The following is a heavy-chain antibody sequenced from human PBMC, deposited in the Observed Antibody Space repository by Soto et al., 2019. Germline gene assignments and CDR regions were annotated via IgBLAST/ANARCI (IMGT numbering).Heavy chain of an antibody. V-gene: IGHV4-59*01. CDR2: IYYSGST. Sequence: SETLSLTCTVSGGSISSYYWSWIRQPPGKGLEWIGYIYYSGSTNYNPSLKSRVTISVDTSKNQFSLKLSSVTAADTAVYYCARAIGTVTTNYYYGMDVWGQGTTVTVSS. CDR1: GGSISSYY. D-gene: IGHD4-17*01. J-gene: IGHJ6*02. CDR3: ARAIGTVTTNYYYGMDV.